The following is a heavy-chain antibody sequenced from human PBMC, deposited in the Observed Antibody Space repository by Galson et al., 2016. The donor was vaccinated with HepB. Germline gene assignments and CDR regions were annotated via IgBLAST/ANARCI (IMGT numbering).Heavy chain of an antibody. CDR2: ISTSSSYM. D-gene: IGHD4-11*01. J-gene: IGHJ4*02. V-gene: IGHV3-21*01. Sequence: SLRLSCAASGFTFSSCSMNWVRQAPGKGLEWVSSISTSSSYMYYADSVKGRFTISRDNAKNSLYLQINSLRAEDTAVYYCARDRGDYNNYVNYFDSWGQGTLVTVSS. CDR1: GFTFSSCS. CDR3: ARDRGDYNNYVNYFDS.